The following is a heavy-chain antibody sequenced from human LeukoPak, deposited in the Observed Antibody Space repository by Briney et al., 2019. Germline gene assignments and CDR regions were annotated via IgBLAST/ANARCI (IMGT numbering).Heavy chain of an antibody. CDR2: KKQDGSEK. J-gene: IGHJ4*02. V-gene: IGHV3-7*03. CDR1: GFTFSSYW. CDR3: ARGGAWYYYDSSGYYPNYFDY. Sequence: PGGPLRLSCAASGFTFSSYWMSWVRQAPGKGLEWVANKKQDGSEKYYVDFVKGRFTISRDNAKTSLYLQMNSLRAEDTAVYYCARGGAWYYYDSSGYYPNYFDYWGQGTLVTVSS. D-gene: IGHD3-22*01.